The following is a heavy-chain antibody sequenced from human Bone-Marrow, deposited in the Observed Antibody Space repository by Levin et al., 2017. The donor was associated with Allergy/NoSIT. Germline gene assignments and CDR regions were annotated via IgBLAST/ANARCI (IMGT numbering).Heavy chain of an antibody. CDR2: ISSDGTTK. J-gene: IGHJ4*02. D-gene: IGHD2-21*02. CDR3: TARLLV. V-gene: IGHV3-30*03. Sequence: GGSLRLSCLASEMIFSDFEMHWVRQAPGKGLEWVASISSDGTTKYYADSMKGRFTIFRDNTENALWLQLNNLTTEDTGAYYCTARLLVWGQGTLVSVSS. CDR1: EMIFSDFE.